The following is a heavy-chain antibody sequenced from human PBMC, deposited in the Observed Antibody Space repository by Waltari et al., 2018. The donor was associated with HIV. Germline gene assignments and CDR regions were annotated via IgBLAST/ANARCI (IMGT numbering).Heavy chain of an antibody. J-gene: IGHJ4*02. Sequence: EVQLLESGGGLVQPGGSLRLSCAASGLTFRNNAINWVRQAPGKGLEWVSGISGSGTDRYYAGSVKGRFTISRDNSKNNLFLQMNSLRAEDTAVYYCTGGFTHVSDYWGQGTLVTVSS. V-gene: IGHV3-23*01. CDR2: ISGSGTDR. D-gene: IGHD5-12*01. CDR3: TGGFTHVSDY. CDR1: GLTFRNNA.